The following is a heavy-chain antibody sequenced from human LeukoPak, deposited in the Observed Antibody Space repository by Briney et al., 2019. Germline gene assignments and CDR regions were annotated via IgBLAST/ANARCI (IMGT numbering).Heavy chain of an antibody. CDR2: INHNSGSK. D-gene: IGHD3-22*01. V-gene: IGHV1-2*02. J-gene: IGHJ4*02. CDR1: GYTFTGYY. Sequence: GASVKVSCEASGYTFTGYYMHWVRQAPGKGLEWMGWINHNSGSKNYAQNFQGRVTMTRDTSISTAYMELSRLRSDDTAVYYCARDRGNESSGYSLKGGFDYWGQGTLVTVSS. CDR3: ARDRGNESSGYSLKGGFDY.